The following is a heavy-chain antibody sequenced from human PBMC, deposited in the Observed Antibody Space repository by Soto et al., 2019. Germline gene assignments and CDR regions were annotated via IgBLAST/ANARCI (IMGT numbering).Heavy chain of an antibody. V-gene: IGHV1-18*01. CDR3: AGQWACAYSNFYYYYGMDV. CDR2: ISAYNGNT. D-gene: IGHD4-4*01. Sequence: ASVKVSCKASGYTFTSYGISWVRQAPGQGLEWMGWISAYNGNTNYAQKLQGRVTMTTDTSTSTAYMEMRSLRSDDTAVYYCAGQWACAYSNFYYYYGMDVWGQGTTVTVSS. J-gene: IGHJ6*02. CDR1: GYTFTSYG.